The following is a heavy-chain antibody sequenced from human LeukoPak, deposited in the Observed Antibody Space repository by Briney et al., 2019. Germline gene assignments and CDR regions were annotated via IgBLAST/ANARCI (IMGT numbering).Heavy chain of an antibody. V-gene: IGHV3-23*01. Sequence: GGSLRLSCAASGFTFSNYAMSWVRQAPGKGLEWVSGISGSGGSTYYADSVKGRFTISRDNSKNTLYLQMNSLRAEDTAVYYCAKVRDYDFWSGYYGFFDYWGQGTLVTVSS. CDR2: ISGSGGST. J-gene: IGHJ4*02. CDR1: GFTFSNYA. D-gene: IGHD3-3*01. CDR3: AKVRDYDFWSGYYGFFDY.